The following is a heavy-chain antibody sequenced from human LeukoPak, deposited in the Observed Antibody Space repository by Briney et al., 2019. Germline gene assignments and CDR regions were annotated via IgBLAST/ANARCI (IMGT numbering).Heavy chain of an antibody. CDR2: INHSGST. J-gene: IGHJ6*02. CDR1: GGSFSGYY. V-gene: IGHV4-34*01. Sequence: SETLSLTCAVYGGSFSGYYWSWIRQPPGKGLEWIGEINHSGSTNYNPSLKSRVTISVDTSKNQFSLKLSSVTAADTAVYYCARGRRTSLYYYGMDVWGQGTTVTVSS. CDR3: ARGRRTSLYYYGMDV.